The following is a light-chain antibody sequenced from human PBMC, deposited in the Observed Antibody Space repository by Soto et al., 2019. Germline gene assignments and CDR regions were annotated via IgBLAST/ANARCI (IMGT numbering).Light chain of an antibody. Sequence: EIVLTQSPATLSVSPGERATLSCRASQSIDTYLAWYQQKPGQPLRPLIYGASNRATGVPARFSGSGSGTDFTLTISSLQSEDFAVYYCHQYDHWPRGTFGQGTKVEI. CDR3: HQYDHWPRGT. CDR2: GAS. V-gene: IGKV3-15*01. CDR1: QSIDTY. J-gene: IGKJ2*01.